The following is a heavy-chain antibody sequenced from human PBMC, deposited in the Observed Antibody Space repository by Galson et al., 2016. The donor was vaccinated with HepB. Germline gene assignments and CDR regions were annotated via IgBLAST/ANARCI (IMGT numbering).Heavy chain of an antibody. V-gene: IGHV1-8*01. Sequence: SVKVSCKASGYTFTGYDINWVRQATGQGLEWMGWVNPHSGNTAYAQKFQGRVTMTRSTSMSAAYMEISSLTSEDTAVYYCLRGLGGGTDDPYYYYGMDVWGQGTTVTVSS. CDR3: LRGLGGGTDDPYYYYGMDV. CDR1: GYTFTGYD. CDR2: VNPHSGNT. D-gene: IGHD1-26*01. J-gene: IGHJ6*02.